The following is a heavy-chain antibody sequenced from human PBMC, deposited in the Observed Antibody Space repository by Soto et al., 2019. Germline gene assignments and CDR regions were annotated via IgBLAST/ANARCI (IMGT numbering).Heavy chain of an antibody. CDR3: AKDFLALHYGDYHPSWFDP. CDR2: ISGSGGST. J-gene: IGHJ5*02. V-gene: IGHV3-23*01. CDR1: GFTFSSYA. Sequence: HPGGSLRRSCAASGFTFSSYAMSWVRQAPGKGLEWVSAISGSGGSTYYADSVKGRFTISRDNSKNTLYLQMNSLRAEDTAVYYCAKDFLALHYGDYHPSWFDPWGQGTLVTV. D-gene: IGHD4-17*01.